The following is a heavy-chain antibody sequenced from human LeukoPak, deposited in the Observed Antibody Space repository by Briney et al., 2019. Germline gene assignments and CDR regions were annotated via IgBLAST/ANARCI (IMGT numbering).Heavy chain of an antibody. CDR1: GGSFSGYY. Sequence: SETLSLTCAVYGGSFSGYYWSWIRQPPRKGLEWIGEINHSGSTNYNPSLKSRVTMSVDTSKNQFSLKLSSVTAADTAVYYCARDALRYGMDVWGQGTTVTVSS. D-gene: IGHD4-17*01. CDR3: ARDALRYGMDV. CDR2: INHSGST. J-gene: IGHJ6*02. V-gene: IGHV4-34*01.